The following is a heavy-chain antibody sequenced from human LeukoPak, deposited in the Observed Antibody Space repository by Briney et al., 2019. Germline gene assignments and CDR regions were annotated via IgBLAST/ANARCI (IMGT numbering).Heavy chain of an antibody. CDR1: GYTFTGYY. Sequence: GASVKVSCKASGYTFTGYYMHWVRQAPGQGLEWMGWINPNSGGTNYAQKFQGRVTITRDTSISTAYMELSRLRSDDTAVYYCARVPYYYDSSGYYPFWGQGTLVTVSS. CDR3: ARVPYYYDSSGYYPF. CDR2: INPNSGGT. V-gene: IGHV1-2*02. J-gene: IGHJ4*02. D-gene: IGHD3-22*01.